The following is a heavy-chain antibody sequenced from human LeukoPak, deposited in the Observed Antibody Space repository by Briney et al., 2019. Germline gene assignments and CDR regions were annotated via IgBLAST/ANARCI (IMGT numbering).Heavy chain of an antibody. CDR1: GYTFTRYY. D-gene: IGHD3-22*01. V-gene: IGHV1-46*01. Sequence: GASVKVFFTASGYTFTRYYMHWVRQAPGQGLEWMGIINPSGGSTSYAQKFQGRVTMTRDTSTSTVYMELSSLRSEDTAVYYCARGREYYDSSGYSFDYWGQGTLVTVSP. CDR2: INPSGGST. CDR3: ARGREYYDSSGYSFDY. J-gene: IGHJ4*02.